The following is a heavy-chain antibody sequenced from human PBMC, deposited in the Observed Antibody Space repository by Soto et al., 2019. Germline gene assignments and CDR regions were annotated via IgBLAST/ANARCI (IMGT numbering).Heavy chain of an antibody. V-gene: IGHV4-31*03. J-gene: IGHJ4*02. CDR3: ATYCSGGSCYLDY. Sequence: SETLSLTCTVSGGSISSSSYSWGWIRQHPGKGLEWIGYIYYSGSTYYNPSLKSRVTISVDTSKNQFSLKLSSVTAADTAVYYCATYCSGGSCYLDYWGQGTLVTVSS. CDR2: IYYSGST. D-gene: IGHD2-15*01. CDR1: GGSISSSSYS.